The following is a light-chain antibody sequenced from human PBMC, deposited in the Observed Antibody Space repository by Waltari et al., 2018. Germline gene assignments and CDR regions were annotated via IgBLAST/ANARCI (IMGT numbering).Light chain of an antibody. V-gene: IGLV2-14*01. CDR3: ISYTSSSTWV. CDR2: EVS. CDR1: SSDVGGYNY. J-gene: IGLJ3*02. Sequence: QSALTQPASVSGSPGQSITISCTGTSSDVGGYNYVSWYQQHPGIAPKLMIYEVSNRPSGVSKRFSGSKSGNTASLTISGLQAEDEADYYCISYTSSSTWVFGGGTKLTVL.